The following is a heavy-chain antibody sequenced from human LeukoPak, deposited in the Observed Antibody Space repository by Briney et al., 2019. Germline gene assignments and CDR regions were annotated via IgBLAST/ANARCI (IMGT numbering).Heavy chain of an antibody. CDR3: ARGTSYRAVGATTPWYFDL. CDR1: GGSFSGYY. Sequence: TPSETLSLTCAVYGGSFSGYYWSWIRQPPGKGLEWIGEINHSGSTNYNPSLKSRVTISVDTSKNQFSLKLSSVTAADTAVYYCARGTSYRAVGATTPWYFDLWGRGILVTVSS. V-gene: IGHV4-34*01. CDR2: INHSGST. J-gene: IGHJ2*01. D-gene: IGHD1-26*01.